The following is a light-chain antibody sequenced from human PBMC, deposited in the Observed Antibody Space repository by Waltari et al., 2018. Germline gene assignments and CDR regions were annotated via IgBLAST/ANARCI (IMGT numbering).Light chain of an antibody. V-gene: IGLV5-45*02. CDR2: HKSDSDK. Sequence: QAVLTQPSSLSASPGASASLTCTLRSGINVATYRIYWYQQKPGSPPQYLLRHKSDSDKQQGSGVPSRFSGSTDASANAGILLISGLQSEDEADYYCMIWHSSAVVFGGGTKLTVL. CDR3: MIWHSSAVV. J-gene: IGLJ2*01. CDR1: SGINVATYR.